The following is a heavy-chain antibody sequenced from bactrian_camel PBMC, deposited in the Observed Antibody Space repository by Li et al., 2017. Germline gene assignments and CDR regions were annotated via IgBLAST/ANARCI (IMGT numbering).Heavy chain of an antibody. Sequence: VQLVESGGGSVQAGGSLRLSCIASGFISTNYFMGWFRQAPGREREGVAGIYSGGEPTYYDESVKGRFTISRDNRENTVYLEMNNLKPEDTAMYYCVADETCVRWYLPAGSADFGAWGQGTQGTV. V-gene: IGHV3S40*01. CDR1: GFISTNYF. D-gene: IGHD2*01. CDR3: VADETCVRWYLPAGSADFGA. J-gene: IGHJ6*01. CDR2: IYSGGEPT.